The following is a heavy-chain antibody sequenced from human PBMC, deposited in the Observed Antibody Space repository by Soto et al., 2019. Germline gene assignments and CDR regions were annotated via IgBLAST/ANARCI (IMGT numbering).Heavy chain of an antibody. J-gene: IGHJ4*02. Sequence: GGSLRLSCAASGFTFSSYGMHWVRQAPGKGLEWVAVISYDGSNKYYADSVKGRFTISRDNSKNTLYLQMNSLRAEDTAVYYCAKDQSVGATFLAYWGQGTLVTVSS. D-gene: IGHD1-26*01. CDR1: GFTFSSYG. CDR3: AKDQSVGATFLAY. V-gene: IGHV3-30*18. CDR2: ISYDGSNK.